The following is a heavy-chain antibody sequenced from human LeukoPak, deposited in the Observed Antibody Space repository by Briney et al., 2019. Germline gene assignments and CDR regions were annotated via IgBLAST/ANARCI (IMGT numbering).Heavy chain of an antibody. CDR2: ISAYNGNT. V-gene: IGHV1-18*01. CDR1: GYTFTSYG. CDR3: ARGKQLVPFDY. D-gene: IGHD6-6*01. Sequence: ASVKVSCKASGYTFTSYGISWVRQAPGQGLEWMGWISAYNGNTNYAQKFQGRVTMTRDTSISTAYMELSRLRSDDTAVYYCARGKQLVPFDYWGQGTLVTVSS. J-gene: IGHJ4*02.